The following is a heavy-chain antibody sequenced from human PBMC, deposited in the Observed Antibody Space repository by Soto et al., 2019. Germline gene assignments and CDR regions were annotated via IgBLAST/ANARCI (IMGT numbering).Heavy chain of an antibody. D-gene: IGHD2-2*01. J-gene: IGHJ6*02. V-gene: IGHV3-30*18. CDR1: GFTFSSYG. Sequence: QVQLVESGGGVVQPGRSLRLSCAASGFTFSSYGMHWVRQAPGKGLEWVAVISYDGSNKYYAESVKGRFTISRDNSKNTLYLQMNSLRAEDTAVYYCAKREYQLHEGGMDVWGQGTTVTVSS. CDR2: ISYDGSNK. CDR3: AKREYQLHEGGMDV.